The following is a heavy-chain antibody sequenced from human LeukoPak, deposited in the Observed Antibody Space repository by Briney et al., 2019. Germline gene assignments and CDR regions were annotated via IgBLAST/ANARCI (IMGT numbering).Heavy chain of an antibody. CDR2: IYYSGST. D-gene: IGHD4-17*01. J-gene: IGHJ3*02. V-gene: IGHV4-39*07. CDR1: GGSISSSSYY. Sequence: PSETLSLTCTVSGGSISSSSYYWGWIRQPPGKGLEWIGSIYYSGSTYYNPSLKSRVTISVDTSKNQFSLELSSVTAADTDVYYCARPDYGDYYAFDIWGQGTMVTVSS. CDR3: ARPDYGDYYAFDI.